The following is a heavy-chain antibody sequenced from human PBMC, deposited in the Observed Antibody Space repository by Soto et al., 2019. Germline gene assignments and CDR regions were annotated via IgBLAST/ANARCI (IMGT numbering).Heavy chain of an antibody. Sequence: QVQLQESGPGLLKPSGTLFLTCAVSGASVSSGNWWSWVRQPPGKGLERIGEMHPSGNTNYNPSLKSRVSVSVDKSKNQLTLHLNSLTAADTAVYFCARHGDYFFDFWGQGTLVTVSS. D-gene: IGHD2-21*01. CDR3: ARHGDYFFDF. J-gene: IGHJ4*02. CDR1: GASVSSGNW. V-gene: IGHV4-4*02. CDR2: MHPSGNT.